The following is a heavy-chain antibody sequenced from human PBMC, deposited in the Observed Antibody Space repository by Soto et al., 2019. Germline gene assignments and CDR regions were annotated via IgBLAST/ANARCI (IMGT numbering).Heavy chain of an antibody. V-gene: IGHV3-30*18. J-gene: IGHJ6*02. CDR1: GFTFSSYG. Sequence: GGSLRLSCAASGFTFSSYGMHWVRQAPGKGLEWVAVISYDGSNKYYADSVKGRFTISRDNSKNTLYLQMNSLRAEDTAVYYCAKDYYYDSSGYSAKSLYYYYGMDVWGQGTTVTVSS. CDR3: AKDYYYDSSGYSAKSLYYYYGMDV. CDR2: ISYDGSNK. D-gene: IGHD3-22*01.